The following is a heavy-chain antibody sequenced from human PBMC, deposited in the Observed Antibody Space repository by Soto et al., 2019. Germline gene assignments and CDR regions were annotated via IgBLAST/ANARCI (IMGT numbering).Heavy chain of an antibody. J-gene: IGHJ5*02. CDR3: ARAPAYCSGGSCYPWWFDP. V-gene: IGHV4-4*02. CDR1: SGSISSSNW. D-gene: IGHD2-15*01. CDR2: IYHSGST. Sequence: PSETLSLTCAVSSGSISSSNWWSWVRQPPGKGLEWIGEIYHSGSTYYNPSLKSRVTISVDKSKNQFSLKLSSVTAADTAVYYCARAPAYCSGGSCYPWWFDPWGQGTLVTVSS.